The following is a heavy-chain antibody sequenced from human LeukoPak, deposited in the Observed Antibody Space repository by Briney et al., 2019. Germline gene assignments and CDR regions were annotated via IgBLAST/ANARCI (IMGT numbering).Heavy chain of an antibody. J-gene: IGHJ4*02. D-gene: IGHD1-1*01. V-gene: IGHV4-61*01. CDR2: IYYSGST. CDR3: ARVLKPRSSIPYSDNYYFDY. Sequence: PSETLSLTCTVSGGSVSSGSYYWSWIRQPPGKGLEWIGYIYYSGSTNCNPSLKSRVTISVDTSKNQFSLKLISVTAADTAVYYCARVLKPRSSIPYSDNYYFDYWGQGTLVTVSS. CDR1: GGSVSSGSYY.